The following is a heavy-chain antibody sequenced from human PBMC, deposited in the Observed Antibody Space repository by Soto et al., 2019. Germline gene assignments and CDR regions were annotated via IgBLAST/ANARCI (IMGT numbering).Heavy chain of an antibody. V-gene: IGHV3-23*01. D-gene: IGHD3-10*01. J-gene: IGHJ4*02. Sequence: EVPLLESGGGLVQPGGSLRLSCAASGFTFNNYAMTWVRQAPGKGLEWVSAISGGGDNTSYADSVKGRFNVSRDGSKNSLYLQMSSRRAEDTALYYCAKGRGGSGSLTPRVDFWGQGTLLSVSS. CDR1: GFTFNNYA. CDR2: ISGGGDNT. CDR3: AKGRGGSGSLTPRVDF.